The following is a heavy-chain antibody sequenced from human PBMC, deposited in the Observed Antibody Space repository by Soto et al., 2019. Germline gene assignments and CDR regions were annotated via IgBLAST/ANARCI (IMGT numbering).Heavy chain of an antibody. D-gene: IGHD3-10*01. Sequence: SETLSLTCTVSGGSISSYYWSWIRQPPGKGLEWIGYIYYSGSTNYNPSLKSRVTISVDTSKNQFSLKLNCMTAADTAVYYCARHNYGSGSTYFDYWGQGTLVTVSS. CDR2: IYYSGST. CDR3: ARHNYGSGSTYFDY. J-gene: IGHJ4*02. CDR1: GGSISSYY. V-gene: IGHV4-59*08.